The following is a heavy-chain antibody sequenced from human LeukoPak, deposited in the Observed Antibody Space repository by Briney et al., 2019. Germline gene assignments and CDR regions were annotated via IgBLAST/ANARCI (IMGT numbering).Heavy chain of an antibody. CDR2: IYHSGRT. J-gene: IGHJ4*02. Sequence: SETLSLTCTVSGGSISSYYWVWIRQPPGKGLEWIGSIYHSGRTSYNPSLKSRVTISVETSKNQFSLSLRSVTAADTAVYYCARGEDGSGSYGYFDYWGQGTLVTVSS. D-gene: IGHD3-10*01. CDR1: GGSISSYY. CDR3: ARGEDGSGSYGYFDY. V-gene: IGHV4-38-2*02.